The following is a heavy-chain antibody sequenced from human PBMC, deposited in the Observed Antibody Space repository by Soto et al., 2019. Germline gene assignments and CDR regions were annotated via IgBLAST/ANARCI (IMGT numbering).Heavy chain of an antibody. V-gene: IGHV1-58*01. Sequence: GASVKVSCKASGFTFTSSAVQWVRQARGQRLEWIGWIVVGSGSTNYAHKFQERVTITRDMSTGTAYMELSSLRSEDTAVYYCAADDCSGGSCSFSYYGMDVWGQGTTVTVSS. J-gene: IGHJ6*02. CDR3: AADDCSGGSCSFSYYGMDV. D-gene: IGHD2-15*01. CDR2: IVVGSGST. CDR1: GFTFTSSA.